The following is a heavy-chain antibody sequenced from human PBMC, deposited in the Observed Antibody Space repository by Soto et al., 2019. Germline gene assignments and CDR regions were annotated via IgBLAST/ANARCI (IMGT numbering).Heavy chain of an antibody. Sequence: GGSLRLSCAASGFTFSSYAMSWVRQAPGKGLEWVAVTSHDGSNKYYADSVEGRFTISRDNSKNTLYLQTSSLTTEDTAMYYCARDWETSATGLIDSWGQGTLVTVSS. CDR1: GFTFSSYA. CDR2: TSHDGSNK. J-gene: IGHJ4*02. CDR3: ARDWETSATGLIDS. D-gene: IGHD3-9*01. V-gene: IGHV3-30-3*01.